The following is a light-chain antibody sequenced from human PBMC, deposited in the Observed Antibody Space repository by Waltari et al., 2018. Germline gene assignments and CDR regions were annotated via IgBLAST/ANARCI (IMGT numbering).Light chain of an antibody. J-gene: IGLJ3*02. CDR1: GSDIGGFNY. CDR3: CSYTTTTTWV. CDR2: GVS. Sequence: QSALTQPASVSGSPGQSLTISCSGTGSDIGGFNYVSWSQQRPGKAPKLLIYGVSQRPAGVADRFSGSKSGNRASLTISGLQAEDDSDYYCCSYTTTTTWVFGGGTKLTVL. V-gene: IGLV2-14*03.